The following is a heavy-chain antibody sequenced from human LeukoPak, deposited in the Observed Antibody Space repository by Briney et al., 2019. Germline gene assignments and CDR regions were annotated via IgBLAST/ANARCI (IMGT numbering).Heavy chain of an antibody. Sequence: PWGSLRLSCAASGFTFSSYGMHWVRQAPGKGLEWVAFIRYDGSNKYYADSVKGRFTISRDNSKNTLYLQMNSLRAEDTAVYYCAKRHLWFGEIHDAFDIWGQGTMVTVPS. CDR3: AKRHLWFGEIHDAFDI. D-gene: IGHD3-10*01. CDR1: GFTFSSYG. V-gene: IGHV3-30*02. J-gene: IGHJ3*02. CDR2: IRYDGSNK.